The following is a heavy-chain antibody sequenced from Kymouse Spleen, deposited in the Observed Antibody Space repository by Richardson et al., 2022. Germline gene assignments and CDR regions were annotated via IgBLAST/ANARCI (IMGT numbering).Heavy chain of an antibody. V-gene: IGHV3-73*02. Sequence: EVQLVESGGGLVQPGGSLKLSCAASGFTFSGSAMHWVRQASGKGLEWVGRIRSKANSYATAYAASVKGRFTISRDDSKNTAYLQMNSLKTEDTAVYYCTRQSVAGPFDYWGQGTLVTVSS. CDR2: IRSKANSYAT. CDR3: TRQSVAGPFDY. J-gene: IGHJ4*02. CDR1: GFTFSGSA. D-gene: IGHD6-19*01.